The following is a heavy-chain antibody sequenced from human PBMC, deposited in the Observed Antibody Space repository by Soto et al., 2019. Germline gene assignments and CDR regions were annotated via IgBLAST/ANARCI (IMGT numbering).Heavy chain of an antibody. Sequence: GGSLRLSCAASGFTFSDYVMMWVRQAPGKGLEWVSSISSSSTYIFYADSVKGRFTICKDNVRNSLYLQMNSLRAEDTAVYFCARLAVGNTYLFDYWGQGTLVTVSS. D-gene: IGHD6-19*01. CDR2: ISSSSTYI. CDR3: ARLAVGNTYLFDY. V-gene: IGHV3-21*06. J-gene: IGHJ4*02. CDR1: GFTFSDYV.